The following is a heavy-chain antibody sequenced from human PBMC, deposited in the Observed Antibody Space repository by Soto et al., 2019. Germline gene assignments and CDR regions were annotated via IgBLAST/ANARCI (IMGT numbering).Heavy chain of an antibody. CDR3: ATHRGGSSWYYDYYGMDV. D-gene: IGHD6-13*01. CDR2: IYPGDSDT. J-gene: IGHJ6*02. Sequence: GESLKISGKGSGYNFTSYWIGWVRQMPGKGLEWMGIIYPGDSDTRYSPSFQGQVTISADKSISTAYLQWSSLKASDTAMYYCATHRGGSSWYYDYYGMDVWGQGTTVTVSS. CDR1: GYNFTSYW. V-gene: IGHV5-51*01.